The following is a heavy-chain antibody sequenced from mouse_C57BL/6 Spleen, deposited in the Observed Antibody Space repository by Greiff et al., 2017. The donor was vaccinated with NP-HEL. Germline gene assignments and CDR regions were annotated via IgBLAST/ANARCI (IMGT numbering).Heavy chain of an antibody. CDR1: GYTFTNYW. J-gene: IGHJ1*03. CDR2: IYPGGGCT. V-gene: IGHV1-63*01. D-gene: IGHD1-1*01. Sequence: QVQLQQSGAELVRPGTSVKMSCKASGYTFTNYWIGWAKQRPGHGLEWIGDIYPGGGCTNYNEKFKGKATLTADKSSSTAYMQFSSLTSEDSAIYYCARGAVAYFGVWGTGTTLTVSS. CDR3: ARGAVAYFGV.